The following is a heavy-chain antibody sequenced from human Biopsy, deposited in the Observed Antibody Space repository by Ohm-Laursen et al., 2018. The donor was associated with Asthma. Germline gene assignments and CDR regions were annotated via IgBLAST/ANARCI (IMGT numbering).Heavy chain of an antibody. D-gene: IGHD2-2*01. V-gene: IGHV1-69*13. CDR3: ARKAGSCISRTCYSLDF. CDR1: GGTFNTYV. Sequence: SVKVSCKSLGGTFNTYVIGWVRQAPGQGLEWMGGINSVFGTTTYPRKFQDRVTITADDSTSTVYMELSSLRSEVTAVYYCARKAGSCISRTCYSLDFWGQGTLVTVSS. CDR2: INSVFGTT. J-gene: IGHJ4*02.